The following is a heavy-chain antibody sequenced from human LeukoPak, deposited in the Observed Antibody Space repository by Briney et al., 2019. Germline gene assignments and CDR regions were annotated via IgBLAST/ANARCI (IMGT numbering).Heavy chain of an antibody. CDR2: ISYDGSNK. V-gene: IGHV3-30*04. D-gene: IGHD2-15*01. CDR3: ARVRRGSCYDY. CDR1: GFTFSSYA. Sequence: PGGSLRLSCAASGFTFSSYAMHWVRQAPGKGLEWVAVISYDGSNKYYADSVKGRFTISRDNSKNTLYLQMNSLRAEDTAVYYCARVRRGSCYDYWGQGTLVTVSS. J-gene: IGHJ4*02.